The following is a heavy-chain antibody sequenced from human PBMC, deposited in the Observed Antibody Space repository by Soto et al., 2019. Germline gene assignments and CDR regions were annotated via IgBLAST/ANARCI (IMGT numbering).Heavy chain of an antibody. J-gene: IGHJ4*02. Sequence: QVRLQQWGAGLLKPSQTLSLSCVVDGGAFNGYYWTWIRQPPGKGLEWIGEINHSGSVDYNPSLKSRVAISIDTSKKQFSLTLTSVTAADTAVYYCARAGAALVRGSIGGFDYWGQGSLVTVSS. CDR1: GGAFNGYY. CDR2: INHSGSV. V-gene: IGHV4-34*02. D-gene: IGHD3-10*01. CDR3: ARAGAALVRGSIGGFDY.